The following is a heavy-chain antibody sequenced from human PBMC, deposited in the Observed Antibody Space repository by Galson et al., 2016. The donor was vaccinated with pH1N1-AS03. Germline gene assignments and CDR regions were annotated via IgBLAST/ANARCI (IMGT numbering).Heavy chain of an antibody. J-gene: IGHJ5*02. V-gene: IGHV3-7*01. CDR2: IKPDGGDK. CDR1: GFTFNSYW. Sequence: SLRLSCAASGFTFNSYWMTWVRQAPGKGLEWVANIKPDGGDKYYVDSVKGRFTISRDNAKNSLYLQMNSLRVEYTAVYYCARDLNWDNAWGQGTLVTVSS. CDR3: ARDLNWDNA.